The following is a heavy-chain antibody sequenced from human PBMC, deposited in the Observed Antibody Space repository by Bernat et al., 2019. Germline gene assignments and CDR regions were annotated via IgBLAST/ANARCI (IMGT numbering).Heavy chain of an antibody. Sequence: QVQLVESGAEVKKPGASVKVSCKASGYTFTGYYMHWVRQAPGQGLEWMGRINPNSGGTNYAQKFQGRVTMTRDTSISTAYMELSRLRSDDTAVYYCARDANKVVVYASRGYNWFDPGGQGTLVTVSS. CDR2: INPNSGGT. CDR3: ARDANKVVVYASRGYNWFDP. J-gene: IGHJ5*02. D-gene: IGHD2-8*02. V-gene: IGHV1-2*06. CDR1: GYTFTGYY.